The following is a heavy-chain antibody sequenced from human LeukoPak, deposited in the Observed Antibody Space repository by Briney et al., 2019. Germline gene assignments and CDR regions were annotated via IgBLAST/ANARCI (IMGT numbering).Heavy chain of an antibody. J-gene: IGHJ4*02. CDR1: GYTFTSYY. Sequence: ASVKVSCKASGYTFTSYYMHWVRQAPGQGLEWMGVINPSGGSTSYAQKFQGRVTMTRDTYTSTVYMELSSLRSEDTAVYYCAKEYYYDSSGHGSVDYWGQGTLVTVSS. D-gene: IGHD3-22*01. V-gene: IGHV1-46*01. CDR3: AKEYYYDSSGHGSVDY. CDR2: INPSGGST.